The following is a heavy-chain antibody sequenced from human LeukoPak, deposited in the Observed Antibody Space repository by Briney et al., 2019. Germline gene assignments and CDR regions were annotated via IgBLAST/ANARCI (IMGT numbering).Heavy chain of an antibody. Sequence: PGGSLRLSCAASGFTFSSYWMHWVRQAPGKGLEWVANIKQGGGDTYYVDSVKGRFTISRDNAKNSLYLQMNSLRAEDTAVYYCARGYLDDYWGQGTLVTVSS. CDR3: ARGYLDDY. CDR1: GFTFSSYW. CDR2: IKQGGGDT. J-gene: IGHJ4*02. D-gene: IGHD1-14*01. V-gene: IGHV3-7*01.